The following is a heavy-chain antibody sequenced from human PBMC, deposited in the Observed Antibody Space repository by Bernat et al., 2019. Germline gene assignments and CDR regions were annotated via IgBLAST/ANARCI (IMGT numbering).Heavy chain of an antibody. CDR3: ARTIYDNSGHNWFDP. D-gene: IGHD3-22*01. CDR2: TGESS. J-gene: IGHJ5*02. Sequence: QVQLQESGPGLVKPSETLSLTCTVSGGSITTYYWSWIRQPPGKGLEWIGYTGESSNYNPSLKSRLTISIDTSKNQFSLKLSSVTAADTAVYYWARTIYDNSGHNWFDPWGQGTLVTVSS. CDR1: GGSITTYY. V-gene: IGHV4-4*09.